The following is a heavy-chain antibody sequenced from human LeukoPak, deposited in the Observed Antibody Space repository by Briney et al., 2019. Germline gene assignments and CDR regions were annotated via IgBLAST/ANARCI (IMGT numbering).Heavy chain of an antibody. CDR2: MNPNSGNT. CDR3: ARGSGQYSSGWYREDYGMDV. D-gene: IGHD6-19*01. CDR1: GYTFTSYD. J-gene: IGHJ6*02. V-gene: IGHV1-8*01. Sequence: ASVKVSCKASGYTFTSYDINWVRQATGQGLEWMGWMNPNSGNTGYAQKFQGRVTMTRNTSISTAYMGLSSLRSEDTAVYCCARGSGQYSSGWYREDYGMDVWGQGTTVTVSS.